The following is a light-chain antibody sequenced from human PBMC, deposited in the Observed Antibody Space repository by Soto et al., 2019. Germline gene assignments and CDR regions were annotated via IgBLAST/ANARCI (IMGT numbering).Light chain of an antibody. CDR2: GTS. J-gene: IGKJ1*01. Sequence: EIVLTQSPGTLSLSPGERATLSCRASQSVSSSYLAWYQQKPGQAPRLLIYGTSSRATAIPDRFSGSGSGTDFTLTISRLEPEDFAVYYCQQYGSSSLTFGQGTKVEI. CDR1: QSVSSSY. CDR3: QQYGSSSLT. V-gene: IGKV3-20*01.